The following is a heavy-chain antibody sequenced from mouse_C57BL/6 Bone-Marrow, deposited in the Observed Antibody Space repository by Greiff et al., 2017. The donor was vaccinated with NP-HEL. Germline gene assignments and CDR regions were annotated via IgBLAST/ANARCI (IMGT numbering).Heavy chain of an antibody. J-gene: IGHJ4*01. CDR2: ISDGGSYT. V-gene: IGHV5-4*01. CDR1: GFTFSSYA. CDR3: AREGDSNYGVSAMDY. Sequence: EVMLVESGGGLVKPGGSLKLSCAASGFTFSSYAMSWVRQTPEKRLEWVATISDGGSYTYYPDNVKGRFTISRDNAKNNLYLQMSRLKSEDTAMYYCAREGDSNYGVSAMDYWGHGTSVTVSS. D-gene: IGHD2-5*01.